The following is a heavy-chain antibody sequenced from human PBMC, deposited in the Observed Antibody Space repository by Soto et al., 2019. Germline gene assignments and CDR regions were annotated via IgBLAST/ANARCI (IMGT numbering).Heavy chain of an antibody. Sequence: QVQLVQSGPEVKKPGSSVRISCRSGGDTFSSYTVSWVRQTPGQGLEWMGRIIPVLGVTNDSRKFKGRMTITADKSNTAAHMQLSSLKSEDTARYYCARGRYCGVDWYTQYYDGMDVWGQGASVIVSS. CDR3: ARGRYCGVDWYTQYYDGMDV. CDR2: IIPVLGVT. D-gene: IGHD2-21*02. V-gene: IGHV1-69*02. J-gene: IGHJ6*02. CDR1: GDTFSSYT.